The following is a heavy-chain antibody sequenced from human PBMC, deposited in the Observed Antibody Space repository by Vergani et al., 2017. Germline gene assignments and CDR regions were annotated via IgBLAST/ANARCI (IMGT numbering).Heavy chain of an antibody. CDR2: IYYSGST. CDR3: ARGYQLPTSGWFDP. Sequence: QVQLQESGPGLVKPSETLSLTCTVSGGSISSYYWSWIRQPPGKGLEWIGYIYYSGSTNYNPSLKSRVTISVDTSKNQFSLKLSSVTAADTAVYYCARGYQLPTSGWFDPWGQGTLVTVSS. D-gene: IGHD2-2*01. J-gene: IGHJ5*02. V-gene: IGHV4-59*01. CDR1: GGSISSYY.